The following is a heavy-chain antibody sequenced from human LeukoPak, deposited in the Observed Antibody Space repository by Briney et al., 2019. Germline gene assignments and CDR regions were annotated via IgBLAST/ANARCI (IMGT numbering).Heavy chain of an antibody. Sequence: GGSLRLSCVVSGFTFSESWMSWVRQAPGKGLGWVASLNLDGSDKYYVDSVKGRFTVSRDNAKNSLYLQVNSLRAEDTAVYYCARDDNWGSDYWGQGTLVTVSS. J-gene: IGHJ4*02. V-gene: IGHV3-7*03. D-gene: IGHD7-27*01. CDR3: ARDDNWGSDY. CDR1: GFTFSESW. CDR2: LNLDGSDK.